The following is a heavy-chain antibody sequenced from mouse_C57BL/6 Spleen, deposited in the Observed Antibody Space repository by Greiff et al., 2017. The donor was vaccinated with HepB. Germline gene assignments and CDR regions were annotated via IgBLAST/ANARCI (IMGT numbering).Heavy chain of an antibody. CDR3: ARSSYGYDKNY. CDR2: IYPGDGDT. V-gene: IGHV1-82*01. D-gene: IGHD2-9*01. J-gene: IGHJ2*01. CDR1: GYAFSSSW. Sequence: VQLQQSGAELVKPGASVKISCKASGYAFSSSWMNWVKQRPGKGLEWIGRIYPGDGDTNYNGKFKGKATLTADKSSSTAHMQLSSLTSEVSAVYFCARSSYGYDKNYWGQGTTLTVSS.